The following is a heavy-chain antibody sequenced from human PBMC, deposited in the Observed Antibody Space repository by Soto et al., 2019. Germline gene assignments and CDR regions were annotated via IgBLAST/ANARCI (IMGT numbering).Heavy chain of an antibody. CDR3: AKDLFWGTVVGMEWSQG. CDR1: GFTFSSYG. CDR2: ISYDGSNK. J-gene: IGHJ4*02. V-gene: IGHV3-30*18. D-gene: IGHD3-16*01. Sequence: GGSLRLSCAASGFTFSSYGMHWVRQAPGKGLEWVAVISYDGSNKYYADSVKGRFTISRDNSKNTLYLQMNSLRAEDTAVYYCAKDLFWGTVVGMEWSQGRGQGTLVTVSS.